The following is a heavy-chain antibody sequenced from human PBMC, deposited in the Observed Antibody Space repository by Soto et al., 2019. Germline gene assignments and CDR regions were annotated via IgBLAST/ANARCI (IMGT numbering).Heavy chain of an antibody. D-gene: IGHD3-3*01. CDR3: ARVWSALAPIAGWFGP. CDR1: NGSITSGNW. CDR2: IYQTGST. Sequence: QVQLQESGPGLVKPSGTLSLTCAVSNGSITSGNWWSWVRQPPGKGLEWIGDIYQTGSTNYNPSLRSRVIISVDKSKNNFSLSLSSVTAADTAVYFCARVWSALAPIAGWFGPWGRGILVTVSS. V-gene: IGHV4-4*02. J-gene: IGHJ5*02.